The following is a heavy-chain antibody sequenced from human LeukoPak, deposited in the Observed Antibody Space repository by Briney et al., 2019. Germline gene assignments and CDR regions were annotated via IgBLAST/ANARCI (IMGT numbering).Heavy chain of an antibody. J-gene: IGHJ4*02. Sequence: PGGSLRLSCAASGFTFSSYEMNWVRQAPGKGLEWVSYISSAGSVIYYADSVKGRFTISRDNAKNSLYLQMNSLRAEDTAVYYCAREGDKLIRCYDYWGQGTLVTVSS. V-gene: IGHV3-48*03. CDR1: GFTFSSYE. CDR3: AREGDKLIRCYDY. D-gene: IGHD4-17*01. CDR2: ISSAGSVI.